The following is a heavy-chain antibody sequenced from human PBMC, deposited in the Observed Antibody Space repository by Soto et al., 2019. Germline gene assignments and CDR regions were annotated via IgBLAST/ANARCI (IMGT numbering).Heavy chain of an antibody. J-gene: IGHJ4*02. V-gene: IGHV4-59*01. CDR3: ARVDSSGYYYEYFDY. CDR1: GGSISSYY. Sequence: SETLSLTXTVSGGSISSYYWSWIRQPPGKGLEWIGYIYYSGSTNYNPSLKSRVTISVDTSKNQFSLKLSSVTAADTAVYYCARVDSSGYYYEYFDYWGQGTLVTVSS. CDR2: IYYSGST. D-gene: IGHD3-22*01.